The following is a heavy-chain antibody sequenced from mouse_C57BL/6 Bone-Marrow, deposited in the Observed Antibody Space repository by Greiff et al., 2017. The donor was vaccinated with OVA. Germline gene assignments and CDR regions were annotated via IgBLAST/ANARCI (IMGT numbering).Heavy chain of an antibody. J-gene: IGHJ1*03. CDR1: GYTFTSYG. CDR3: AREEYYYYGSSSHWYFDV. D-gene: IGHD1-1*01. CDR2: IYPRSGNT. Sequence: VKLMESGAELARPGASVKLSCKASGYTFTSYGISWVKQRTGQGLEWIGEIYPRSGNTYYNEKFKGKATLTADKSSSTAYMELRSLTSEDSAVYFCAREEYYYYGSSSHWYFDVWGTGTTVTVSS. V-gene: IGHV1-81*01.